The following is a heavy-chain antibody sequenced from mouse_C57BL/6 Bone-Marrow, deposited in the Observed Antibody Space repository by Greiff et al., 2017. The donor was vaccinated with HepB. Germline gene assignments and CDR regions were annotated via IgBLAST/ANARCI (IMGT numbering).Heavy chain of an antibody. CDR3: ATDYGSSYWYFDV. D-gene: IGHD1-1*01. J-gene: IGHJ1*03. Sequence: QVQLQQPGAELVKPGASVKLSCKASGYTFTSYWMHWVKQRPGRGLEWIGRIDPNSGGTKYNEKFKSKATLTVDTSSSTAYMQLSSLTSEDSAVYYCATDYGSSYWYFDVWGTGTTVTVSS. CDR1: GYTFTSYW. V-gene: IGHV1-62-3*01. CDR2: IDPNSGGT.